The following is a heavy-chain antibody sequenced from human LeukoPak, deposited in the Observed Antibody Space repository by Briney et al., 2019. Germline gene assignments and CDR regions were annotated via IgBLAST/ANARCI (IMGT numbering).Heavy chain of an antibody. CDR2: FDPEDGET. Sequence: ASVKVSCKVSGYTLTELSMHWVRQAPGKGLEWMGGFDPEDGETIYAQKFQGRVTMTEDTSTDTAYMELSSLRSDDTAVYYCARGVRGYRLFDYWGQGTLVTVSS. J-gene: IGHJ4*02. V-gene: IGHV1-24*01. CDR3: ARGVRGYRLFDY. CDR1: GYTLTELS. D-gene: IGHD5-12*01.